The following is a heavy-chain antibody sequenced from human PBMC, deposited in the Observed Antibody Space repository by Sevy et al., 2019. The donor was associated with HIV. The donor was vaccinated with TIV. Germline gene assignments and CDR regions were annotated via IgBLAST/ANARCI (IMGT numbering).Heavy chain of an antibody. CDR1: GFTFSSYA. CDR2: ISYDGSNK. D-gene: IGHD3-10*01. CDR3: ARECLYYYGSGSYYNAPHYYYGMDV. V-gene: IGHV3-30-3*01. Sequence: GGSLRLSCAASGFTFSSYAMHWVRQAPGKGLEWVAVISYDGSNKYYADSVKGRFTISRDNSKNTLYLQMNSLRAEDTAAYDCARECLYYYGSGSYYNAPHYYYGMDVWGQGTTVTVSS. J-gene: IGHJ6*02.